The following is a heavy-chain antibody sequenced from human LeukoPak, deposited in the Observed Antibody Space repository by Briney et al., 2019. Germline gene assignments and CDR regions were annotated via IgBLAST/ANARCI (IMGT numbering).Heavy chain of an antibody. CDR2: ISGSGGST. J-gene: IGHJ4*02. CDR3: ARDARQQLAVDY. V-gene: IGHV3-23*01. Sequence: GGTLRLSCAASGFTFSSYGMSWVRQAPGKGLEWVSAISGSGGSTYYADSVKGRFTISRDNYKNTLYLQMNSLRAEDTAVYYCARDARQQLAVDYWGQGTLVTVSS. CDR1: GFTFSSYG. D-gene: IGHD6-13*01.